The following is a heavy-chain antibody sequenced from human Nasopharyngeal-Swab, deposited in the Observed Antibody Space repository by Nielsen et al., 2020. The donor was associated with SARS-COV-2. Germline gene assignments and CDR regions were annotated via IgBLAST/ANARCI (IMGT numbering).Heavy chain of an antibody. V-gene: IGHV6-1*01. CDR3: ARGTGPTCYFDY. J-gene: IGHJ4*02. Sequence: SQSLSLTSALSGDSDSSHRAARTWIRQSPSRGLEWLGRTYYRSKWYNDYAVSVKSRITINPDTSKNQFSLQLNSVTPEDTAVYYCARGTGPTCYFDYWGQGTLVTVSS. CDR2: TYYRSKWYN. CDR1: GDSDSSHRAA. D-gene: IGHD1-1*01.